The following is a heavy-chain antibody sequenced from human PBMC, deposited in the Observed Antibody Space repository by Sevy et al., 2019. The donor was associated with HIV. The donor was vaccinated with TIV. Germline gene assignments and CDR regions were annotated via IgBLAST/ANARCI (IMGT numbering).Heavy chain of an antibody. D-gene: IGHD6-13*01. CDR1: GGSISSYY. Sequence: SETLSLTCTVSGGSISSYYWSWIRQPPGKGLEWIGYFYYSGSTNYNPSLKSRVTISVDTSKNQFSLKLSSVTAADTAVYYCARGLGSSSLEGLDAFDIWGQGTMVTVSS. V-gene: IGHV4-59*01. J-gene: IGHJ3*02. CDR2: FYYSGST. CDR3: ARGLGSSSLEGLDAFDI.